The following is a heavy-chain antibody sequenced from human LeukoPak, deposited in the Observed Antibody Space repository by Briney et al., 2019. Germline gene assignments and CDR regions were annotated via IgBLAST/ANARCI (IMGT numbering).Heavy chain of an antibody. D-gene: IGHD1-26*01. CDR1: GFTFSSYS. V-gene: IGHV3-21*01. CDR3: ARDRWEPLTVFDY. J-gene: IGHJ4*02. CDR2: ISSSSSYI. Sequence: GGSLRLSCAASGFTFSSYSMNWVRQAPGKGLEWVSSISSSSSYIYYADSVKGRFTISRDNAKSSLYLQMNSLRAEDTAVYYCARDRWEPLTVFDYWGQGTLVTVSS.